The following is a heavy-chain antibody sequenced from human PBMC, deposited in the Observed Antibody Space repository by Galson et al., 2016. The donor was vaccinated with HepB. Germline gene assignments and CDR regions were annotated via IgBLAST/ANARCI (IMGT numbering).Heavy chain of an antibody. CDR1: GDSVSSNSAA. J-gene: IGHJ4*02. Sequence: CAISGDSVSSNSAAWNWIRQSPSRGLEWLGRTYCRSKCYNDYAVSVKTRITINPDTAKNQFSLQLKSVTPEDTAVYYCARDSSLYTGYTSGGRNDFWGQGTLFTVSS. V-gene: IGHV6-1*01. CDR3: ARDSSLYTGYTSGGRNDF. CDR2: TYCRSKCYN. D-gene: IGHD6-19*01.